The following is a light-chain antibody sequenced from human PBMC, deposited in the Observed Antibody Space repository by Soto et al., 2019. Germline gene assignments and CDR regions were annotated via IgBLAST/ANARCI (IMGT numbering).Light chain of an antibody. Sequence: DIVMTQSPATLSVSPGEGATLSYRASQSVHSALAWYQQRPGQTPRLLIYDASTRATGIPDRFSGSGSGTEFTLSISSLQSEDFGIYYCQQYGTWPPLTFGGGTQVEI. CDR2: DAS. CDR3: QQYGTWPPLT. CDR1: QSVHSA. V-gene: IGKV3-15*01. J-gene: IGKJ4*01.